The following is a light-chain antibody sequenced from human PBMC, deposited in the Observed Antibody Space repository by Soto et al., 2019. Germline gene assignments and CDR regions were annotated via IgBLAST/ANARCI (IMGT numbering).Light chain of an antibody. CDR3: QQYGDRPRT. CDR2: DAS. V-gene: IGKV3-15*01. CDR1: QYIGSA. J-gene: IGKJ1*01. Sequence: EVVLTQSPATLSVSPGDRATLSCRASQYIGSAVAWYHQRSGQAPRLLIFDASIRVPTSPARFSGSVSGAEFTLTICSLESEDFAVYFCQQYGDRPRTSGQGTKVDIK.